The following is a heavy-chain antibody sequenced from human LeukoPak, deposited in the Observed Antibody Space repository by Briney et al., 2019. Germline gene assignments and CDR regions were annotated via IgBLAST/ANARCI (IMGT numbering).Heavy chain of an antibody. CDR3: ARRYCSSTSCYYFDY. CDR2: INVNRGGT. J-gene: IGHJ4*02. Sequence: GASVKVSCKASGGTFSSYAISWVRQAPGQGLEWMGWINVNRGGTNYAQRFQGRVTMTRDTSITTAYMELSRLKSDDTAVYYCARRYCSSTSCYYFDYWGQGTLVTVSS. CDR1: GGTFSSYA. D-gene: IGHD2-2*01. V-gene: IGHV1-2*02.